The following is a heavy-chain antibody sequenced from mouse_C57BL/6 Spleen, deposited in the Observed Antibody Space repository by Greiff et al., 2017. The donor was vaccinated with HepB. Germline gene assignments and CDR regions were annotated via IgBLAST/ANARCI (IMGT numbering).Heavy chain of an antibody. CDR2: INPNNGGT. V-gene: IGHV1-26*01. J-gene: IGHJ2*01. D-gene: IGHD2-12*01. CDR1: GYTFTDYY. Sequence: EVQLQQSGPELVKPGASVKISCKASGYTFTDYYMNWVKQSHGKSLEWIGDINPNNGGTSYNQKFKGKATLTVDKSSSTAYMELRSLTSEDSAVYYFAREVYVGDYFDYWGQGTTLTVSS. CDR3: AREVYVGDYFDY.